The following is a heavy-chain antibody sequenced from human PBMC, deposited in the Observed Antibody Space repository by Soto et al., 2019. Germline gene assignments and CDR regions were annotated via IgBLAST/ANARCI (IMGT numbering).Heavy chain of an antibody. Sequence: PXETRSLRCTVSGCSIISGDYYWSWIRQHPGKGLEWIGYIYYSGSTYYNPSLKSRVTISVDTSKNQFSLKLSSVTAADTAVYYCAREPSRRDGYNFWYYGMDVWGQGTTVTVSS. J-gene: IGHJ6*02. CDR2: IYYSGST. V-gene: IGHV4-31*03. D-gene: IGHD5-12*01. CDR3: AREPSRRDGYNFWYYGMDV. CDR1: GCSIISGDYY.